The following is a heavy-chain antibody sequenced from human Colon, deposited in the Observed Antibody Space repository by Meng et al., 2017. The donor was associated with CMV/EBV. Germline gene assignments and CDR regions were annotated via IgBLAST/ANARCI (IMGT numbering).Heavy chain of an antibody. D-gene: IGHD6-19*01. J-gene: IGHJ4*02. Sequence: GESLKISCATSGFTFSNFAMSWVRQAPGKGPEWISVIYADGRSTNYADSVKGCLTISRDNAQKTLYLQMNSLTAEDTALYYCTKEDSSGWYRTFESWGQGTLVTVSS. CDR1: GFTFSNFA. CDR2: IYADGRST. CDR3: TKEDSSGWYRTFES. V-gene: IGHV3-23*03.